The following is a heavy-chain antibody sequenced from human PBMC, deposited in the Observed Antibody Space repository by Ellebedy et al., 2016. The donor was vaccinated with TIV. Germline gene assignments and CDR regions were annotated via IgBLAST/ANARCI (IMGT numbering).Heavy chain of an antibody. CDR1: GGTFSSYA. Sequence: AASVKVSCKASGGTFSSYAISWVRQAPGQGLEWMGGIIPIFGTANYAQKFQGRVTITADESTSTAYMELSSLRSEDTAVYYCARGRGGGYDSWLDPWGQGTLVTVSS. D-gene: IGHD5-12*01. V-gene: IGHV1-69*13. J-gene: IGHJ5*02. CDR3: ARGRGGGYDSWLDP. CDR2: IIPIFGTA.